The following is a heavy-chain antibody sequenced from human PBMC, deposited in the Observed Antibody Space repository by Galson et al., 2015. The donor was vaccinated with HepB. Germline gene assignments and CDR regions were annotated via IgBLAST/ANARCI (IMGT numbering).Heavy chain of an antibody. CDR1: GFTFYSYA. J-gene: IGHJ5*02. V-gene: IGHV3-30*04. CDR2: ISFDGRNK. CDR3: AKGYGLFDL. D-gene: IGHD4-17*01. Sequence: SLRLSCAASGFTFYSYAMHWVRQAPGKGLEWVAVISFDGRNKYYADSVKGRFTTSRDYSKNTLSFQMSSLRTEDTAVYYCAKGYGLFDLWGPGTLVTVSS.